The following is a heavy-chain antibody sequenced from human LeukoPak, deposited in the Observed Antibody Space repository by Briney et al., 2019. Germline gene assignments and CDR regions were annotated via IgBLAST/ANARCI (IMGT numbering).Heavy chain of an antibody. CDR1: GHTFGTHA. CDR3: AYRNNFEY. CDR2: IGGGGDST. D-gene: IGHD1-26*01. J-gene: IGHJ4*02. V-gene: IGHV3-23*01. Sequence: GGSLRLSCAASGHTFGTHAMSWVRQAPGKGLEWVSVIGGGGDSTYYADSVKGRFTISRDDAKRTVDLQMDNLRAEDTAIYYCAYRNNFEYWGQGALVTVSS.